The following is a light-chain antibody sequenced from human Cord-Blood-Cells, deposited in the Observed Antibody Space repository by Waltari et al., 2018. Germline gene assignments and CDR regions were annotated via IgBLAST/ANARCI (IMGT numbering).Light chain of an antibody. Sequence: DIQLTQSPSFLSVSVGDRVTITCRASQGISSYLAWYQQKPGKAPKLLIYAASTLQSGVPSRFSGSGSGTEFTLTISSLQPEDFATYYCQQLNSYPPGTFGPGTKVDIK. CDR3: QQLNSYPPGT. J-gene: IGKJ3*01. V-gene: IGKV1-9*01. CDR1: QGISSY. CDR2: AAS.